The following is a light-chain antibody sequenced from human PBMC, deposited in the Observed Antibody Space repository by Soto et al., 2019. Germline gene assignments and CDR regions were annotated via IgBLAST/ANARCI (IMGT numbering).Light chain of an antibody. CDR2: SAS. V-gene: IGKV1-39*01. J-gene: IGKJ1*01. CDR3: QQSYSPPPWT. Sequence: DIQTTQSPSSLSASVGDTVTITCRASQSISRFLNWYQQKPGKAPKVVIYSASGLQSGFPSRFSGSGSGTEFTLTISNLQPEDCATYYCQQSYSPPPWTFGQGTKVEIK. CDR1: QSISRF.